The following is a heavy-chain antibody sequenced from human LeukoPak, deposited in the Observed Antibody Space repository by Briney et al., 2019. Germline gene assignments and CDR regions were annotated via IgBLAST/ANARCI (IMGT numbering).Heavy chain of an antibody. V-gene: IGHV1-69*13. CDR1: GGTFSSYA. CDR2: IIPIFGTA. J-gene: IGHJ6*03. Sequence: SVKVSCKASGGTFSSYAISWVRQAPGQGLEWMGGIIPIFGTANYAQKFQGRVTITADESTSTAYMELSSLRSEDTAVYYCASFMPTMVRGVTDYYYMDVWGKGTTVTISS. CDR3: ASFMPTMVRGVTDYYYMDV. D-gene: IGHD3-10*01.